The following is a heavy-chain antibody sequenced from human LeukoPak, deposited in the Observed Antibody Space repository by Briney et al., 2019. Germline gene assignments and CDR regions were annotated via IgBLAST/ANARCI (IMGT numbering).Heavy chain of an antibody. V-gene: IGHV3-30-3*01. CDR3: ARDLGYDSSGYYSLDY. Sequence: PGGSLRLSCAASGFTFSSYAMHWVRQAPGKGLEWVAVISYDGSNKYYADSVKGRFTISRDNSKNTLYPQMNSLRAEDTAVYYCARDLGYDSSGYYSLDYWGQGTLVTVSS. D-gene: IGHD3-22*01. CDR2: ISYDGSNK. CDR1: GFTFSSYA. J-gene: IGHJ4*02.